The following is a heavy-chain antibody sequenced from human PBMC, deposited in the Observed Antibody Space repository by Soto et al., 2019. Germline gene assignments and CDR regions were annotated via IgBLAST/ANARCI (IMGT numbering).Heavy chain of an antibody. CDR2: IHYNGNT. D-gene: IGHD2-2*03. CDR3: AREGNLGRWIQPLDS. J-gene: IGHJ4*02. V-gene: IGHV4-59*01. Sequence: SETLCLTCTVSGDSISSYSWIWIRPPTGKGLEWIGNIHYNGNTKYSPSLKSRVTMSVDTSKNHFSLKLISVTTADTAVYFCAREGNLGRWIQPLDSWGQGTLVTVSS. CDR1: GDSISSYS.